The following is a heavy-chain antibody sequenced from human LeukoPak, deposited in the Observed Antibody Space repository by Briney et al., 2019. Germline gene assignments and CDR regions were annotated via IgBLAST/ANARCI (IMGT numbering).Heavy chain of an antibody. J-gene: IGHJ4*02. CDR3: EKKPRYTAMALFDY. D-gene: IGHD5-18*01. Sequence: PGGSLRLSCVASGFTFSSYAMSWVRQAPGKGLEWVSAISGSGGSTYYADSVKGRFTISRDNSKNTLYLQMNSLRAEDTAVYYCEKKPRYTAMALFDYWGQGTLVTVSS. CDR1: GFTFSSYA. CDR2: ISGSGGST. V-gene: IGHV3-23*01.